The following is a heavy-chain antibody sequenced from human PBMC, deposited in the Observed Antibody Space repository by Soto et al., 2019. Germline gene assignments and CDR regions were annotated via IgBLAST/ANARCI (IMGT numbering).Heavy chain of an antibody. J-gene: IGHJ6*02. D-gene: IGHD3-3*01. CDR2: INHSGST. CDR3: ARGGLGDFWSGYLNYYYYYGMDV. V-gene: IGHV4-34*01. Sequence: SETLSLTCAVYGGSFSGYYWSWIRQPPGKGLEWIGEINHSGSTNYNPSLKSRVTISVDTSKNQFSLKLSSVTAADTAVYYCARGGLGDFWSGYLNYYYYYGMDVWAKGPRSPSP. CDR1: GGSFSGYY.